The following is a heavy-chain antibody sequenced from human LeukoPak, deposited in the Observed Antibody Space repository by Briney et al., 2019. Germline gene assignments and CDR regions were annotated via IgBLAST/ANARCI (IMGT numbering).Heavy chain of an antibody. Sequence: GGSLRLSCAASGFTFSSYEMNWVRQAPGKGLEWVSAISGSGGSTYYADSVKGRFTISRDNSKNTLYLQMNSLRAEDTAVYYCAKVRITMIVVDYWGQGTLVTVSS. J-gene: IGHJ4*02. CDR3: AKVRITMIVVDY. CDR1: GFTFSSYE. D-gene: IGHD3-22*01. V-gene: IGHV3-23*01. CDR2: ISGSGGST.